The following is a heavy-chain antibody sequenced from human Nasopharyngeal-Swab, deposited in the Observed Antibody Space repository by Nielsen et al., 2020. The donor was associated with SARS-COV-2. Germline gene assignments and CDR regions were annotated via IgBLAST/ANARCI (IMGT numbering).Heavy chain of an antibody. CDR3: ARAEGGLYAPDY. V-gene: IGHV3-21*01. Sequence: AGSLRLSCAVSGVTFSSYSMNWVRQAPGKGLEWVSSISSSSSYIYYADSVKGRFTISRDNAKNSLYLQMNSLRAEDTAVYYCARAEGGLYAPDYWGQGTLVTVSS. J-gene: IGHJ4*02. CDR1: GVTFSSYS. CDR2: ISSSSSYI. D-gene: IGHD2-8*01.